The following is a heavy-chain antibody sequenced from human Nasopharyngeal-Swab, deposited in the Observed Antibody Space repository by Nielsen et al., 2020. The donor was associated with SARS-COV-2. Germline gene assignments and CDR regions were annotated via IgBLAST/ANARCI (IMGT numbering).Heavy chain of an antibody. V-gene: IGHV1-46*01. CDR1: GCTVTSYD. CDR2: INPSGGST. CDR3: ARKSLGYSSGWLVAFDI. Sequence: ASGKVSGKASGCTVTSYDMHWERQAPGQGLEWMGIINPSGGSTSYAQKFQGRVTMTRDTSTSTVYMELSSLRSEDTAVYYCARKSLGYSSGWLVAFDIWGQGTMVTVSS. D-gene: IGHD6-19*01. J-gene: IGHJ3*02.